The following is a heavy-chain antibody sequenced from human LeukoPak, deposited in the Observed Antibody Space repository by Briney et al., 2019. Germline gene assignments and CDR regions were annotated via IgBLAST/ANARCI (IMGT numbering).Heavy chain of an antibody. V-gene: IGHV1-8*01. J-gene: IGHJ6*02. CDR2: MNPNSGNT. D-gene: IGHD4-11*01. CDR1: GYTFTNDD. CDR3: ARSPDYSNYPYYYYAMDV. Sequence: SVKVSCKASGYTFTNDDINWVRQATGQGLEWMGWMNPNSGNTRFAQKFQGRVTMTRSTSISTAYMELSSLTSEDTAVYYCARSPDYSNYPYYYYAMDVWGQGTTVTVSS.